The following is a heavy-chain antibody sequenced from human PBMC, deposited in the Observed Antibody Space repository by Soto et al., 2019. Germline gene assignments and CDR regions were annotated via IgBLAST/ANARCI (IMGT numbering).Heavy chain of an antibody. CDR2: ISAYNGNT. CDR3: ARYYRWFGELSHWFDP. Sequence: GASVKVSCKASGYTFTSYGISWVRQAPGQGLEWMGWISAYNGNTNYAQKLQGRVTMTTDTSTSTAYMELRSLRSDDTAVYYCARYYRWFGELSHWFDPWGQGTLVTVSS. V-gene: IGHV1-18*01. J-gene: IGHJ5*02. CDR1: GYTFTSYG. D-gene: IGHD3-10*01.